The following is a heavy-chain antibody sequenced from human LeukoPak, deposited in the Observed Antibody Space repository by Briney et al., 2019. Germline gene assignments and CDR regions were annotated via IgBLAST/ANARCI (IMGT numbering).Heavy chain of an antibody. J-gene: IGHJ4*02. CDR3: ARSRYYVSTGYDLTYYFDS. CDR1: GGSIIGSY. V-gene: IGHV4-59*01. D-gene: IGHD3-22*01. CDR2: IYNTVDV. Sequence: SETLSLTGTVPGGSIIGSYWTWTRQSPGKSLEYIGYIYNTVDVNYSPSLKSRVTISIDMSGNQFSLRLNSVTAADTALYYCARSRYYVSTGYDLTYYFDSWGQGALVTVSS.